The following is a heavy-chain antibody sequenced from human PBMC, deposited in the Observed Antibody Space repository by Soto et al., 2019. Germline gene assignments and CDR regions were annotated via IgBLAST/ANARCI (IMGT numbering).Heavy chain of an antibody. J-gene: IGHJ4*02. CDR2: ISSTTNYI. CDR3: ARESEDLTSNFDY. Sequence: GSLRLSWGACGLTFTRYRMNWVRQAPGKGLEWVSSISSTTNYIYYGDSMKGRFTISGDNAKNSLYLEMNSLRAEDTAVYYCARESEDLTSNFDYWGQGNLVTVSS. V-gene: IGHV3-21*06. CDR1: GLTFTRYR.